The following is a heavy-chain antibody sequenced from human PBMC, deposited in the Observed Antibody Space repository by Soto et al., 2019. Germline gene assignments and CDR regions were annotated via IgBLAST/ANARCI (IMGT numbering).Heavy chain of an antibody. CDR2: IWYEGSLK. J-gene: IGHJ4*02. V-gene: IGHV3-33*06. CDR3: AKASPIWRQVEY. D-gene: IGHD3-3*01. Sequence: QVQLVESGGGVVQPGKSLRLSCAASGFTFSSFGIHWVRQAPGKGLEWVAVIWYEGSLKYYADFAKGRFTISRDNSKNMGYLQISSLRGEDTAVYYCAKASPIWRQVEYLGQGTLVTVSS. CDR1: GFTFSSFG.